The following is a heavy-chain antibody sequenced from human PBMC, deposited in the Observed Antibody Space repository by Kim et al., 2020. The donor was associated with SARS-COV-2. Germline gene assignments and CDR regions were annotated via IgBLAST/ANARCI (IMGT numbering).Heavy chain of an antibody. Sequence: SETLSLTCAVSGTSISTSNWWSWVRQAPGKGLEWIGEMSHSGRTNYNPSLKSRVTISLDKSKNQFSLKLSSVTAAATAVYYCARGLTVETGYTSYYSGMGVWGQGTAVTVPS. V-gene: IGHV4-4*02. J-gene: IGHJ6*02. CDR3: ARGLTVETGYTSYYSGMGV. CDR2: MSHSGRT. D-gene: IGHD7-27*01. CDR1: GTSISTSNW.